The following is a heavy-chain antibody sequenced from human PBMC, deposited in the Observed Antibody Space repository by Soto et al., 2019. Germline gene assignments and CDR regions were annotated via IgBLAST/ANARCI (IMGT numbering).Heavy chain of an antibody. CDR1: GLTFSTDE. CDR2: ISYTSTTI. Sequence: EVQLVASGGGLVPPGGSLRLSCAVSGLTFSTDEMNWVRQAPGKGLEWLAYISYTSTTIKYADSVKGRFAVSRDNAKKSMSLQMNQLRVEDTAVYYCVREGGSLAFDSWCKGTLVTVSS. J-gene: IGHJ4*02. CDR3: VREGGSLAFDS. D-gene: IGHD1-1*01. V-gene: IGHV3-48*03.